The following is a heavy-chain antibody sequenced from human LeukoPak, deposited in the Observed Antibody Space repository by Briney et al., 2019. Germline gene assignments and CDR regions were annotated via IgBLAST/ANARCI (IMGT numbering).Heavy chain of an antibody. Sequence: ASVKVSCKASGYTFTSYGISWVRQAPGQGLEWMGWISAYNGNTNYAQKLQGRVTMTTDTSTSTAYMELRGLRSDDTAVYYCARGVLWFGEYDRDGYYYYGMDVWGKGTTVTVSS. CDR3: ARGVLWFGEYDRDGYYYYGMDV. D-gene: IGHD3-10*01. CDR1: GYTFTSYG. J-gene: IGHJ6*04. CDR2: ISAYNGNT. V-gene: IGHV1-18*04.